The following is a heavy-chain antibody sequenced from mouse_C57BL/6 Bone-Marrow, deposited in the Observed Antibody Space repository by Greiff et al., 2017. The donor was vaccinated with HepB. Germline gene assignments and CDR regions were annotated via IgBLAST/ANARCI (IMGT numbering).Heavy chain of an antibody. V-gene: IGHV1-7*01. Sequence: QVHVKQSGAELAKPGASVKLSCKASGYTFTSYWMHWVKQRPGQGLEWIGYINPSSGYTKYNQKFKDKATLTADKSSSTAYMQLSRLTYEDSAVYYCARTPPTVSYAMDYWGQGTSVTVS. CDR1: GYTFTSYW. CDR2: INPSSGYT. CDR3: ARTPPTVSYAMDY. D-gene: IGHD1-1*01. J-gene: IGHJ4*01.